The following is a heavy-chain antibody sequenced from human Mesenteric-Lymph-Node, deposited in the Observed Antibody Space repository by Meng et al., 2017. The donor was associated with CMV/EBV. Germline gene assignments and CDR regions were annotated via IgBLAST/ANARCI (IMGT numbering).Heavy chain of an antibody. CDR3: VRVLKTYYYDSSGYSSPHYFDY. V-gene: IGHV4-30-4*05. CDR1: GYY. D-gene: IGHD3-22*01. J-gene: IGHJ4*02. CDR2: IHYSGST. Sequence: GYYWSWIRQNPGKGLEWIGYIHYSGSTYYKPSLKSRVTISVDTSKNQFSLKLSSVTAADTAVYYCVRVLKTYYYDSSGYSSPHYFDYWGQGTLVTVSS.